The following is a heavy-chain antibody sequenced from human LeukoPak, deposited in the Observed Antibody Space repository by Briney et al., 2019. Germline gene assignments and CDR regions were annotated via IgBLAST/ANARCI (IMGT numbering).Heavy chain of an antibody. Sequence: GGSLRLSCAASGFTFRSHAMHWVRQAPGKGLEWVAHIWFDGSNKYFADSVKGRFTISRDNSKNTRYLQMNSRRAEDTAVYYCARDGRSGPHFDSWGQGTLVTVSS. V-gene: IGHV3-33*01. D-gene: IGHD1-1*01. CDR2: IWFDGSNK. CDR3: ARDGRSGPHFDS. CDR1: GFTFRSHA. J-gene: IGHJ4*02.